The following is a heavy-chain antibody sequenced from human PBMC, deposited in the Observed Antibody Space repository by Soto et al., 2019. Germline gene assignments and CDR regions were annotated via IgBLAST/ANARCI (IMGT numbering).Heavy chain of an antibody. Sequence: PSETLSLTCTVSGDSITSGDFYWGWIRRTQGQGMEWIGTITHSGSTSYHPSLKSRVSISVDTSKNQFSLNLSSVTAADTAVYFCARDRRWLQLSSWGQGTLVTVSS. D-gene: IGHD5-12*01. J-gene: IGHJ5*02. CDR3: ARDRRWLQLSS. CDR2: ITHSGST. V-gene: IGHV4-39*07. CDR1: GDSITSGDFY.